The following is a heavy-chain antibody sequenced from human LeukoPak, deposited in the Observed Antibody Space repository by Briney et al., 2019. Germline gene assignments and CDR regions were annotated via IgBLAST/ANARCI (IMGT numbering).Heavy chain of an antibody. J-gene: IGHJ4*02. CDR3: ARSGYSSSWLFDY. CDR1: GFTFSSYS. Sequence: GGSLRLSCAASGFTFSSYSMNWVRQAPGMGLEWVSSISSSSSYIYYADSVKGRFTISRDNAKNSLYLQMNSLRAEDTAVYYCARSGYSSSWLFDYWGQGTLVTVFS. D-gene: IGHD6-13*01. CDR2: ISSSSSYI. V-gene: IGHV3-21*01.